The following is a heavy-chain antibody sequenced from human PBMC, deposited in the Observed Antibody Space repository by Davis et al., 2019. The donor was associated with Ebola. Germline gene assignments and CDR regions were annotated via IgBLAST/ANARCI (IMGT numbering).Heavy chain of an antibody. V-gene: IGHV4-59*02. J-gene: IGHJ6*03. Sequence: PSETLSLTCSISGGSVSGSHWTWLRQPTGKGLEWIAYISYSGVTNYNPSLESRVSISIDTSKKQFSLRLTSVTAADTAVYYCASGTEVVPTTVGGFFYDYMDVWGEGTTVTVSS. CDR2: ISYSGVT. CDR3: ASGTEVVPTTVGGFFYDYMDV. D-gene: IGHD4-23*01. CDR1: GGSVSGSH.